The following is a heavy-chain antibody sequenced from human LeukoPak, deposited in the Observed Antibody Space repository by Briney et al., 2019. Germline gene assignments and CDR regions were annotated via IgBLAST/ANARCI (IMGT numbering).Heavy chain of an antibody. D-gene: IGHD5-12*01. J-gene: IGHJ4*02. CDR1: GYTFTGYY. CDR3: ARDGYSGYDQFDY. CDR2: ISAYNGNT. Sequence: ASVKVSCKASGYTFTGYYMHWVRQAPGQGLEWMGWISAYNGNTNYAQKLQGRVTMTTDTSTSTAYMELRSLRSDDTAVYYCARDGYSGYDQFDYWGQGTLVTVSS. V-gene: IGHV1-18*04.